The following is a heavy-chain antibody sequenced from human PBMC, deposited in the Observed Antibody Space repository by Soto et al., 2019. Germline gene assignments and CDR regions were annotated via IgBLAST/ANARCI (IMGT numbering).Heavy chain of an antibody. D-gene: IGHD4-17*01. CDR3: ARLGPHGDYSFDFDY. CDR1: GGSISSSSYY. V-gene: IGHV4-39*01. Sequence: SETLSLTCTVSGGSISSSSYYWAWIRQPAGNGLEWIGSIDYRGSTSYNPYLKSRVTISVDTSKNQFSLKLSSVTAADTAVYYCARLGPHGDYSFDFDYWGQGTLVTVSS. CDR2: IDYRGST. J-gene: IGHJ4*02.